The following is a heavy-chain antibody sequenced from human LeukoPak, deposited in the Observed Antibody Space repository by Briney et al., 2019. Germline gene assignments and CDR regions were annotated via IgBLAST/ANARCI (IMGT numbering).Heavy chain of an antibody. J-gene: IGHJ3*02. CDR1: GFTFSSYA. V-gene: IGHV3-30-3*01. Sequence: GGSLRLSCAASGFTFSSYAMHRVRQAPGKGLEWVAVISYDGSNKYYADSVKGRFTISRDNSKNTLYLQMNSLRAEDTAVYYCARGGVVVVAGEFDIWGQGTMVTVSS. CDR2: ISYDGSNK. D-gene: IGHD2-15*01. CDR3: ARGGVVVVAGEFDI.